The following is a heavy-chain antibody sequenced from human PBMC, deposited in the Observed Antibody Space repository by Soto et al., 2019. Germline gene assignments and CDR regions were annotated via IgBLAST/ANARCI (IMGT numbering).Heavy chain of an antibody. CDR3: ARDAGYDFWSGYYPGYYYYYGMDV. CDR1: GFTFSSYG. CDR2: IWYDGSNK. D-gene: IGHD3-3*01. V-gene: IGHV3-33*01. J-gene: IGHJ6*02. Sequence: GGRRLSCAASGFTFSSYGMHWVRQAPGKGLEWVAVIWYDGSNKYYADSVKGRFTISRDNSKNTLYLQMNSLRAEDTAVYYCARDAGYDFWSGYYPGYYYYYGMDVWGQGSTVTGS.